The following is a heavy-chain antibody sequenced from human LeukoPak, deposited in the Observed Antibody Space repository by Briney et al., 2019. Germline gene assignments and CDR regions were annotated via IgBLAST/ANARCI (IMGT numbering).Heavy chain of an antibody. CDR2: INPNSGNT. J-gene: IGHJ4*02. Sequence: ASVKVSCKASGYTYTSYDINWVRRATAQGLEWMVWINPNSGNTGYAQKFQGRVTMTRNTSISTAYMELSSLRSEDTAVYYCAREHRWLQSLYYFDYWGQGTLVTVSS. CDR1: GYTYTSYD. V-gene: IGHV1-8*01. D-gene: IGHD5-24*01. CDR3: AREHRWLQSLYYFDY.